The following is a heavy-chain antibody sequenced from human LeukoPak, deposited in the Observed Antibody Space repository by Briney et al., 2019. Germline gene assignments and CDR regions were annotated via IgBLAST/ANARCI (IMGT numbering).Heavy chain of an antibody. CDR2: LYIGGNT. D-gene: IGHD4-17*01. J-gene: IGHJ4*02. V-gene: IGHV3-53*01. Sequence: HPGGSLRLSCAASGLTVNNNYMNWVRQAPGKGLEWVSALYIGGNTYYADSVRGRFTISRDNSKNTLYLQMNSLRADDSAVYFCAKGPTVTTLLGYFDYWGQGTLVTVSS. CDR3: AKGPTVTTLLGYFDY. CDR1: GLTVNNNY.